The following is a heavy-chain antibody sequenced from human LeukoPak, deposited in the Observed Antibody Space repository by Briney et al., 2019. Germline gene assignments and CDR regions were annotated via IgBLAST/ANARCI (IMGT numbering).Heavy chain of an antibody. V-gene: IGHV4-59*01. J-gene: IGHJ3*02. CDR2: IYYSGST. CDR1: GGSFSGYY. CDR3: ARDSTYYDILTGYYFTYAFDI. D-gene: IGHD3-9*01. Sequence: SETLSLTCAVYGGSFSGYYWSWIRQPPGKGLEWIGYIYYSGSTNYNPSLKSRVTISVDTSKNQFSLKLSSVTAADTAVYYCARDSTYYDILTGYYFTYAFDIWGQGTMVTVSS.